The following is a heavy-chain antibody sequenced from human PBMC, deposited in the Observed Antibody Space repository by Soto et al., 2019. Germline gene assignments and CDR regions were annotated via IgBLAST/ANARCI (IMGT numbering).Heavy chain of an antibody. CDR2: INAGNGNT. CDR3: ARTGSSSWYWFDP. J-gene: IGHJ5*02. D-gene: IGHD6-13*01. Sequence: GASVKVSCTASGYTFTSYAMHWVRQAPGQRLEWMGWINAGNGNTKYSQKFQGRVTITRDTSASTAYMELSSLRSEDTAVYYCARTGSSSWYWFDPWGQGTLVTVSS. CDR1: GYTFTSYA. V-gene: IGHV1-3*01.